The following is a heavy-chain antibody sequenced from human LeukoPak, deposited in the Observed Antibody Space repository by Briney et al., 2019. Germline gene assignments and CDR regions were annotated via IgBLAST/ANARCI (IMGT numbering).Heavy chain of an antibody. V-gene: IGHV4-39*01. CDR3: ASRHYNILTPDLGPLAC. D-gene: IGHD3-9*01. Sequence: PSETLSLTCTVSGGSISSSSYSWGWIRQPPGKGLEWIGSIYYSGSTFYNPSLKSRVTMSVDTSKNQFSLRLSSVTAADTAVYFCASRHYNILTPDLGPLACWGQGTLVTVSS. J-gene: IGHJ4*02. CDR2: IYYSGST. CDR1: GGSISSSSYS.